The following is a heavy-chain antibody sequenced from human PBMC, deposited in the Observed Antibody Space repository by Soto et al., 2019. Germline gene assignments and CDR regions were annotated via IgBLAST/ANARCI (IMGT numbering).Heavy chain of an antibody. Sequence: QLQLQESGPGLVKPSETLSLTCTVSGGSISRSDFYWGYFRQPPGKGLEWIGSSFYSGKTYYNPSLKSRVTISVYTYKNQFSLNLNSVTAADTALYYCARHYAVGALYYGSVRDFELWGRGTLISVSS. J-gene: IGHJ2*01. CDR2: SFYSGKT. D-gene: IGHD3-10*01. V-gene: IGHV4-39*01. CDR1: GGSISRSDFY. CDR3: ARHYAVGALYYGSVRDFEL.